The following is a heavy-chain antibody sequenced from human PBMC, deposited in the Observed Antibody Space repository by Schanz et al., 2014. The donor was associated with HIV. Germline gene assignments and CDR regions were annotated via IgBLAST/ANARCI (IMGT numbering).Heavy chain of an antibody. Sequence: QVQLVESGGGVVQPGRSLRLSCAVSGFTFSSYGMHWVRQAPGKGLEWVAVIWYDGSNKYYADSVKGRFTISRDNSKNTLYLQMNSLRAEDTAVYYCARDRMVYAQAPLYYFDYRGQGTLVTVSP. CDR1: GFTFSSYG. CDR2: IWYDGSNK. D-gene: IGHD2-8*01. J-gene: IGHJ4*02. CDR3: ARDRMVYAQAPLYYFDY. V-gene: IGHV3-33*01.